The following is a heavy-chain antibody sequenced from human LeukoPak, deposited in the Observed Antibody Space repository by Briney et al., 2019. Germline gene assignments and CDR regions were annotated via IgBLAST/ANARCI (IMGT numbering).Heavy chain of an antibody. CDR2: IHHSGST. CDR3: AREGDSSVYYDY. CDR1: RGSFSGYY. D-gene: IGHD3-22*01. J-gene: IGHJ4*02. Sequence: SETLSLTCAVYRGSFSGYYWSWIRQPPGKGLEWIGEIHHSGSTNYNPSLKSRVTISVGTSKNQFSLKLSSVTAADTAVYYCAREGDSSVYYDYWGQGTLITVSS. V-gene: IGHV4-34*01.